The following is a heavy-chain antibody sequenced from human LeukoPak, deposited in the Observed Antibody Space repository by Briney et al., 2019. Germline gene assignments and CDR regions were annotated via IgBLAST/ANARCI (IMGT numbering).Heavy chain of an antibody. V-gene: IGHV4-61*02. Sequence: SETLSLTCTVSGGSISSGSYYWSWIRQPAGKGLEWIGRIYTGGSTNYNPSLKSRVTISVDTSKNQFSLKLSSVTAADTAVYYCATSSGWIVRDYYYMDVWGKGTTVTISS. CDR2: IYTGGST. CDR3: ATSSGWIVRDYYYMDV. D-gene: IGHD6-19*01. CDR1: GGSISSGSYY. J-gene: IGHJ6*03.